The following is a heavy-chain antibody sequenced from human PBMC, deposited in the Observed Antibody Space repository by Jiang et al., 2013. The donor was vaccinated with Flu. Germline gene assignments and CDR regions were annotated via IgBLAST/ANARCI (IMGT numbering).Heavy chain of an antibody. J-gene: IGHJ4*02. CDR2: IYYSGST. V-gene: IGHV4-39*01. D-gene: IGHD3-10*01. CDR1: GGSISSSSYY. CDR3: ARFSSYYYGSGSLN. Sequence: ETLSLTCTVSGGSISSSSYYWGWIRQPPGKGLEWIGSIYYSGSTYYNPSLKSRVTISVDTSKNQFSLKLSSVTAADTAVYYCARFSSYYYGSGSLNWGQGTLVTVSS.